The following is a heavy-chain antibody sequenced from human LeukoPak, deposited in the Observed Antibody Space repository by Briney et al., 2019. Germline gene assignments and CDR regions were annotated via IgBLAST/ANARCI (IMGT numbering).Heavy chain of an antibody. Sequence: GASVKVSCKASGYTFSGYYIHWVRQAPGQGLEWMGRINPNSGGTNYAQKFQGRVAMTRDTSISTAYMELSRLNSDDTAVYYCARKYYYDTSGYYAIDYWGQGTLVTVSS. V-gene: IGHV1-2*06. CDR1: GYTFSGYY. CDR2: INPNSGGT. CDR3: ARKYYYDTSGYYAIDY. J-gene: IGHJ4*02. D-gene: IGHD3-22*01.